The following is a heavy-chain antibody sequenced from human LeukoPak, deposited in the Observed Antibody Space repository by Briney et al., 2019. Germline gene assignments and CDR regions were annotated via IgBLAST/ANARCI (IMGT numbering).Heavy chain of an antibody. CDR2: IYDSGST. D-gene: IGHD1-26*01. V-gene: IGHV4-59*08. CDR1: GGSISSYY. Sequence: PSETLSLTCTVSGGSISSYYWSWIRQPPGKGVEWIGYIYDSGSTNYNPSLKSRVTISVDTSKNQFSLKLSSVTAADAAVYYCARHASGTYYYYYMDVWGKGTTVTVSS. J-gene: IGHJ6*03. CDR3: ARHASGTYYYYYMDV.